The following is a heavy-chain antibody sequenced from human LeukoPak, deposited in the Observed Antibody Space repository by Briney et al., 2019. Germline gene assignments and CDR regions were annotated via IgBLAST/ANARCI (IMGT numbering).Heavy chain of an antibody. Sequence: GGSLRLSCAASGFTFSSYGMSWVRQAPGKGLEWVSAISGSGGSTYYADSVKGRFTISRDNSKNTLYLQMNSLRAEDTAVYYCAKDVSLVVVAATPFDYWGQGTLVTVSS. CDR2: ISGSGGST. CDR1: GFTFSSYG. D-gene: IGHD2-15*01. CDR3: AKDVSLVVVAATPFDY. J-gene: IGHJ4*02. V-gene: IGHV3-23*01.